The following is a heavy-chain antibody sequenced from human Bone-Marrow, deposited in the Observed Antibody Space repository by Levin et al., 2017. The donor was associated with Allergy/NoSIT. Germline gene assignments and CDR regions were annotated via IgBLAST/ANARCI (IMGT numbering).Heavy chain of an antibody. CDR2: IIPFFGTA. J-gene: IGHJ5*02. Sequence: SVKVSCKASGGTFNSYAFTWVRQAPGQGLEWVGGIIPFFGTANYAQKFQGRVTITADESTSTVYMDLISLRSEDTGVYYCARELRYNWDSAHNWFDPWGQGTLVTVSS. V-gene: IGHV1-69*13. CDR3: ARELRYNWDSAHNWFDP. CDR1: GGTFNSYA. D-gene: IGHD1-7*01.